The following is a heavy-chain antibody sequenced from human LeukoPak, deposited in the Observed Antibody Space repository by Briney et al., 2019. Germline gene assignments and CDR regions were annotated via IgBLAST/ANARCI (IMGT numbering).Heavy chain of an antibody. CDR1: GFTFSDYY. CDR3: ARDEGDDFWSPQGDY. V-gene: IGHV3-11*01. J-gene: IGHJ4*02. Sequence: GGSLRLSCAASGFTFSDYYMSWIRQAPGKGLEWVSYISSSGSTIYYADSVKGRFTISRDNAKNSLYLQMNSLRAEDTAVYYCARDEGDDFWSPQGDYWGQGTLVTVSS. D-gene: IGHD3-3*01. CDR2: ISSSGSTI.